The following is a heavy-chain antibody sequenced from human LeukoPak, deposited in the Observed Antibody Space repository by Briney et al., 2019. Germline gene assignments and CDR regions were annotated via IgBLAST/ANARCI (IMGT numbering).Heavy chain of an antibody. Sequence: KPSETLSLTCTVSGGSINSYFWSWIRQPPGKGLEWIGYIYYSGSTNYNPSLKSRVSISIDTSKAQFSLKLSSVTAADTGVYYCARTGPGGYWGQGTLVTVSS. CDR3: ARTGPGGY. CDR2: IYYSGST. V-gene: IGHV4-59*08. CDR1: GGSINSYF. D-gene: IGHD1-14*01. J-gene: IGHJ4*02.